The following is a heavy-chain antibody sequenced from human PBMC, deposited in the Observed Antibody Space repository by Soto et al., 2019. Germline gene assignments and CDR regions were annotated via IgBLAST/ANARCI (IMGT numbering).Heavy chain of an antibody. CDR3: SKLDGYNIGK. CDR2: IRDRTNNYAT. D-gene: IGHD5-12*01. CDR1: GFTFTGSA. J-gene: IGHJ4*02. Sequence: GVSLRLSCAASGFTFTGSAMHWVRQASGKGLEWVGRIRDRTNNYATAYAASVKGRFTISRDDSKNTTYLQMNSLKTEETAVYYCSKLDGYNIGKWGQGTLVTVSS. V-gene: IGHV3-73*01.